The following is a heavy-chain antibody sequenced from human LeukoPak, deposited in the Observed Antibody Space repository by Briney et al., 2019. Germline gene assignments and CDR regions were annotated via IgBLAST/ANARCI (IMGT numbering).Heavy chain of an antibody. J-gene: IGHJ4*02. CDR1: GGSFSGYY. CDR2: INHSGST. D-gene: IGHD5-18*01. Sequence: SETLSLTCAVYGGSFSGYYWSWVRQPPGKGVEWVGEINHSGSTNYNPSLKSRFTISVDTSKNQFSLKLSSVTAADTAVYYCARKGDVDTAMAGEFDYWGQGTLVTVSS. V-gene: IGHV4-34*01. CDR3: ARKGDVDTAMAGEFDY.